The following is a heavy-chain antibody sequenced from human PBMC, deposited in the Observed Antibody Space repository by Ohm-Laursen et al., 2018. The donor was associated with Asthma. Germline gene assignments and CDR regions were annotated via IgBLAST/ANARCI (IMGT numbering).Heavy chain of an antibody. CDR3: ARLDYYDSSGPSTTGAFDI. V-gene: IGHV3-30-3*01. CDR1: GFTFSSYA. D-gene: IGHD3-22*01. J-gene: IGHJ3*02. Sequence: SLRLSCSASGFTFSSYAMHWVRQAPGKGLEWVAVISYDGSNKYYADSVKGRFTISRDNSKNTLYLQMNSLRAEDTAVYYCARLDYYDSSGPSTTGAFDIWGQGTMVTVSS. CDR2: ISYDGSNK.